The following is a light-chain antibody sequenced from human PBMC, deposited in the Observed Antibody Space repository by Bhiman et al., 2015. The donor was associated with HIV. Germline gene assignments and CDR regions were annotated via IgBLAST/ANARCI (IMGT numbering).Light chain of an antibody. V-gene: IGLV3-21*04. CDR1: NIESKS. CDR2: YDS. Sequence: GPGKTARMTCGGNNIESKSVHWYQQKPGQAPVVVIYYDSDRPSGVPDRFSGSKSGTSASLAISGLRSEDEADYYCAAWDDSLSGLVFGGGTKLTVL. CDR3: AAWDDSLSGLV. J-gene: IGLJ2*01.